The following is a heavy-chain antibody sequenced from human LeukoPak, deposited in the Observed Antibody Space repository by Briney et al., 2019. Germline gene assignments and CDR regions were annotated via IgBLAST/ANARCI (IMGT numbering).Heavy chain of an antibody. Sequence: GGSLRLSCAASGFTFSSYAMSWVRQAPGKGLEWVSAISGSGGSTYYADSVKGRFTISRDNSRNTLYLQMDTLRAEDRALYYCAKGRSPFYSDSSGYHSSPYDYWAQGTLVTVSS. CDR1: GFTFSSYA. CDR3: AKGRSPFYSDSSGYHSSPYDY. J-gene: IGHJ4*02. V-gene: IGHV3-23*01. D-gene: IGHD3-22*01. CDR2: ISGSGGST.